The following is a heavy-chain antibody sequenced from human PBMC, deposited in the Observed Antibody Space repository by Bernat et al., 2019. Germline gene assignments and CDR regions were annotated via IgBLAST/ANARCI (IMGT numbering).Heavy chain of an antibody. CDR2: IYSGGST. Sequence: EVQLVESGGGLVQPGGSLRLSCAASGFTVSSNYMSWVRQAPGKGLEWVAVIYSGGSTYYEDSVKGRFTISRDNSKNTLYLQMNSLRAEDTAVYYCARDWGIVGATHRVVDWGQGTLVTVSS. J-gene: IGHJ4*02. CDR1: GFTVSSNY. V-gene: IGHV3-66*01. D-gene: IGHD1-26*01. CDR3: ARDWGIVGATHRVVD.